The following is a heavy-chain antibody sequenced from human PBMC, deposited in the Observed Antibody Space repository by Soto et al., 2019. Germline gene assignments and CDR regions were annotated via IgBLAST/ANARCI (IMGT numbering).Heavy chain of an antibody. CDR2: ISNSGST. D-gene: IGHD3-22*01. CDR1: GGSVSSGSYY. Sequence: PSETLSLTCTVSGGSVSSGSYYWSWIRQPPGKGLEWIGYISNSGSTDYNPSLKSRVTISEDTSKNQISLKLTSVTAADTAVYYCARAHVSSGYYFSYYFDSWGQGSLVTVSS. J-gene: IGHJ4*02. V-gene: IGHV4-61*01. CDR3: ARAHVSSGYYFSYYFDS.